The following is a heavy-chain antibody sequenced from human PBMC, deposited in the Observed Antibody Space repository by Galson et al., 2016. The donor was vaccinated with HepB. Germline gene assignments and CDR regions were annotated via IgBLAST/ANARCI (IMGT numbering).Heavy chain of an antibody. CDR2: MNPNNGYV. J-gene: IGHJ4*02. Sequence: SVKVSCKASGYSFSNFDINWVRQAPGQGLVWMGWMNPNNGYVGYAQRFQGRLTMPRNNNISTAYMELSSLTSEDTAVYYCAREGLLWYGVLGYWGQGTLVTVSS. CDR3: AREGLLWYGVLGY. CDR1: GYSFSNFD. V-gene: IGHV1-8*01. D-gene: IGHD3-10*01.